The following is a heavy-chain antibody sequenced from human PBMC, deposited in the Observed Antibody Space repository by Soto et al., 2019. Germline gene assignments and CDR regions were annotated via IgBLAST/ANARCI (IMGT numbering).Heavy chain of an antibody. D-gene: IGHD5-18*01. CDR3: ATSTIGYSYGAPHFDY. CDR2: FDPEDGET. CDR1: GYTLTELS. Sequence: ASVKVSCKVSGYTLTELSMHWVRQAPGKGLEWMGGFDPEDGETIYAQKFQGRVTMTEDTSTDTAYMELSSLRSEDTAVYYCATSTIGYSYGAPHFDYSGPGTLLTLFS. J-gene: IGHJ4*02. V-gene: IGHV1-24*01.